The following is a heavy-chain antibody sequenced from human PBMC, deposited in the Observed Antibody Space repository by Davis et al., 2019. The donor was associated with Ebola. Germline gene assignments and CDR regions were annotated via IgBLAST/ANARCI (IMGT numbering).Heavy chain of an antibody. D-gene: IGHD3-22*01. CDR3: ARETTAYYYDSSGYYSFYYFDY. Sequence: MPGGSLRLSCTVSGDSISSSTYYWDWIRQPPGKGLEWIGNINYSGNTYYNPSLKSRVTISVDTSKNQFSLKLSSVTAADTAVYYCARETTAYYYDSSGYYSFYYFDYWGQGSLVTVSS. J-gene: IGHJ4*02. V-gene: IGHV4-39*07. CDR1: GDSISSSTYY. CDR2: INYSGNT.